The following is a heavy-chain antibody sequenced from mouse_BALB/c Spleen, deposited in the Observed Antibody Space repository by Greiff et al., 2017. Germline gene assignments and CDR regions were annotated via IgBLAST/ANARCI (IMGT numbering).Heavy chain of an antibody. CDR2: ISNGGGST. J-gene: IGHJ2*01. CDR1: GFTFSSYT. D-gene: IGHD1-1*01. Sequence: DVMLVESGGGLVQPGGSLKLSCAASGFTFSSYTMSWVRQTPEKRLEWVAYISNGGGSTYYPDTVKGRFTISRDNAKNTLYLQMSSLKSEDTAMYYCARHDGSSSYYFDYWGQGTTLTVSS. CDR3: ARHDGSSSYYFDY. V-gene: IGHV5-12-2*01.